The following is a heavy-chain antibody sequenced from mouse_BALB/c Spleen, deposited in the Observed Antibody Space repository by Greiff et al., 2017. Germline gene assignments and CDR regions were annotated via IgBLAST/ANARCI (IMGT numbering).Heavy chain of an antibody. Sequence: QVHVKQSGPGLVAPSQSLSITCTVSGFSLTSYGVHWVRQPPGKGLEWLGVIWAGGSTNYNSALMSRLSISKDNSKSQVFLKMNSLQTDDTAMYYCARDGPPQLYYFDYWGQGTTLTVSS. CDR2: IWAGGST. CDR1: GFSLTSYG. CDR3: ARDGPPQLYYFDY. D-gene: IGHD4-1*02. J-gene: IGHJ2*01. V-gene: IGHV2-9*02.